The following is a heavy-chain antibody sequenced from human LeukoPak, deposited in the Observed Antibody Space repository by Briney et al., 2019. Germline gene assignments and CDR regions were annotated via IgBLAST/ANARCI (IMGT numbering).Heavy chain of an antibody. CDR2: IYYSGST. J-gene: IGHJ5*02. V-gene: IGHV4-31*03. Sequence: SETLSLTCTVSGGSISSGGYYWSWIRQHPGKGLEWIGYIYYSGSTYYNPSLKSRVTISVDTSKNQFSLKLSSVTAADTAVYYCARDRTVDTAMGLDPWGRGTLVTVSS. D-gene: IGHD5-18*01. CDR3: ARDRTVDTAMGLDP. CDR1: GGSISSGGYY.